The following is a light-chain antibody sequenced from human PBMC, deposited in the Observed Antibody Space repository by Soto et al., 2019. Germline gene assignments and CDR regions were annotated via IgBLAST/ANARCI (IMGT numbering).Light chain of an antibody. CDR3: ATWDDSLSAYV. V-gene: IGLV1-44*01. J-gene: IGLJ1*01. CDR1: TSNIGSNS. Sequence: QSVLTQLPSASATPGQRVVVSCFGSTSNIGSNSVNWYQHLPGTAPKLLIYSNNQRPSGVPDRFSGSKSGTSASLAITRLQSEDEADYYCATWDDSLSAYVFGTATKLTVL. CDR2: SNN.